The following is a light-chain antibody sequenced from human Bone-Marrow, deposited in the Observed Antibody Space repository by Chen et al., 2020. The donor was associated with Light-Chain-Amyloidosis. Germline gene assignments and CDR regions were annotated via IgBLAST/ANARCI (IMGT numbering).Light chain of an antibody. Sequence: NFMLTQPHSVSESPGKTVIISCTRSSGSIATNYVQWYQQRPGSSPTTVIYEDDQRPSGVPGRFSGSIDRSSNCASLTISELKTEDEADYYCQSYEGSSQGVFGGGTKLTVL. CDR1: SGSIATNY. CDR2: EDD. CDR3: QSYEGSSQGV. V-gene: IGLV6-57*01. J-gene: IGLJ3*02.